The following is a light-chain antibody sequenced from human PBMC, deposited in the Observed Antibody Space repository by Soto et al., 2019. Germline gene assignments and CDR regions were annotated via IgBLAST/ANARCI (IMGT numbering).Light chain of an antibody. J-gene: IGKJ1*01. V-gene: IGKV3-15*01. CDR1: QTVSKN. CDR3: QQHNNWPPST. CDR2: RAS. Sequence: ERVMPPSPATMSVSPVSSCPLSFIASQTVSKNLAWYQQKPGQAPRLLIYRASTRATDIPARFSGSGSGTEFTLTISSLQSEDFAVYYCQQHNNWPPSTFGQGTKVDIK.